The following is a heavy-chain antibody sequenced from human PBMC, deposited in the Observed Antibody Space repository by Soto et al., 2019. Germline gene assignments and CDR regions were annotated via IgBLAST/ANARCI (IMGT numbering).Heavy chain of an antibody. J-gene: IGHJ4*01. CDR1: GFPSSTYGFSTYA. D-gene: IGHD3-10*01. CDR2: ITGSGSHS. Sequence: EVQLLQSGGGLVQPGGSLRLSCMASGFPSSTYGFSTYAMTWVRQPPGKGLEWVSVITGSGSHSYYADSVKGRFTISRDNSRNTLFLQRDSLRADDTAVYFWAKGTSWVFLLSFDDWGHGTLVTVSS. V-gene: IGHV3-23*01. CDR3: AKGTSWVFLLSFDD.